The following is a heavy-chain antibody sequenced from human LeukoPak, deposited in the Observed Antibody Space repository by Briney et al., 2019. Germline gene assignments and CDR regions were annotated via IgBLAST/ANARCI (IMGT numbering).Heavy chain of an antibody. V-gene: IGHV3-11*04. CDR2: ISSSGSTI. Sequence: GGSLRLSCAASGFTFSDYYMSWIRQAPGKGLEWVSYISSSGSTIYYADSVKGRFTISRDNAKNSLYLQMNSLRAEDTAVYYCARGREPGRYCSSTSCYRDLGGLYYYYYYMDVWGKGTTVTVSS. CDR1: GFTFSDYY. CDR3: ARGREPGRYCSSTSCYRDLGGLYYYYYYMDV. J-gene: IGHJ6*03. D-gene: IGHD2-2*01.